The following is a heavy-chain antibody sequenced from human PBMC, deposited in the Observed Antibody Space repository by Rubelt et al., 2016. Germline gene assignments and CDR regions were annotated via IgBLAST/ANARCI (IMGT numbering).Heavy chain of an antibody. Sequence: QVQLVQSGAEVKKPGASVKVSCKASGYTFTSYYMHWVRQAPGQGLEWMGIINPSGCSTSYAQKFQGRVTRTRDTSTSTVYMELSSLRSEDTAVYYCARAASTVTTLLDLGYWGQGTLVTVSS. D-gene: IGHD4-17*01. CDR1: GYTFTSYY. CDR3: ARAASTVTTLLDLGY. CDR2: INPSGCST. J-gene: IGHJ4*02. V-gene: IGHV1-46*01.